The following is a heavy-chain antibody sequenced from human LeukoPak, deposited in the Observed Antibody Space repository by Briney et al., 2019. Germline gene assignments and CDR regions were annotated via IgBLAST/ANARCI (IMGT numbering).Heavy chain of an antibody. CDR2: ISGSGGST. CDR3: ARGYYYASGSPDY. V-gene: IGHV3-23*01. Sequence: GGSLRLSCAASGFTFSSYAMSWVRQAPGKGLEWVSAISGSGGSTNYADSVRGRFTISRDNAKNSLYLQMNSLRAEDTAVYYCARGYYYASGSPDYWGQGTLVTVSS. J-gene: IGHJ4*02. D-gene: IGHD3-10*01. CDR1: GFTFSSYA.